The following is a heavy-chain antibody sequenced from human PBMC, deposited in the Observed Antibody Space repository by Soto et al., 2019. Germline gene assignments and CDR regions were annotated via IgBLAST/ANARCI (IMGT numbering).Heavy chain of an antibody. J-gene: IGHJ4*02. CDR2: IYYSGST. CDR3: ARHQFPVLLWFGELEGIFDY. V-gene: IGHV4-39*01. Sequence: SETLSLTCTVSGGSISSSSYYWGWIHQPPGKGLEWIGSIYYSGSTYYNPSLKSRVTISVDTSKNQFSLKLSSVTAADTAVYYCARHQFPVLLWFGELEGIFDYWGQGTLVTVSS. D-gene: IGHD3-10*01. CDR1: GGSISSSSYY.